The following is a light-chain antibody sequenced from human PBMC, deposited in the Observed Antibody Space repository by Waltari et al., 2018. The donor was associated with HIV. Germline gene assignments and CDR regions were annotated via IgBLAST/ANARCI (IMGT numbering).Light chain of an antibody. CDR3: QQYNNWPQT. CDR2: GAS. Sequence: EKVMTQSPATLSVSPGARPTLSCRASQTINTNLAGYQQKPGQAPQLLIYGASTRAGGVPARCSGSGAGTEFTLTITSLQSEDLAIYYWQQYNNWPQTFGQGTKVEIK. CDR1: QTINTN. V-gene: IGKV3-15*01. J-gene: IGKJ2*01.